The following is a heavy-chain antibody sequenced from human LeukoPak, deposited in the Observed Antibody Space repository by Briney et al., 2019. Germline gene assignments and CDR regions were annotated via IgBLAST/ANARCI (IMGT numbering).Heavy chain of an antibody. CDR3: ARGCKYCGSYPPVY. CDR1: GFTFSSYW. D-gene: IGHD1-26*01. J-gene: IGHJ4*02. Sequence: GGSLRLSCAASGFTFSSYWMRWVRQAPGKGLEWLANIKADGGEKHYVGSVKGRFTISRDNARNSVYLQMNSLRAEDTAVYYCARGCKYCGSYPPVYWGQGTLVTVSS. V-gene: IGHV3-7*01. CDR2: IKADGGEK.